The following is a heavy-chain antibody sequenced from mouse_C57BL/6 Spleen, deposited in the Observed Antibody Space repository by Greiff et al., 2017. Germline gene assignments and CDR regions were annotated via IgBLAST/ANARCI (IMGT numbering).Heavy chain of an antibody. J-gene: IGHJ1*03. D-gene: IGHD2-5*01. CDR1: GYTFTEYT. V-gene: IGHV1-62-2*01. CDR3: ARHEEDYSNYYCYFEV. Sequence: VQLQQSGAELVKPGASVKLSCKASGYTFTEYTMHWVKQRSGQGLEWIGRVYPGGGSIKYNEKFKDKATLTADKTSSTVYMELSRLTSEDSAVYFCARHEEDYSNYYCYFEVWGTGTTVTVSS. CDR2: VYPGGGSI.